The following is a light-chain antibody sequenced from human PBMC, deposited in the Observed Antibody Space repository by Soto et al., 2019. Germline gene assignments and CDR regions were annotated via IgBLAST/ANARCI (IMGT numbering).Light chain of an antibody. V-gene: IGKV3-15*01. CDR1: QSVSSN. J-gene: IGKJ3*01. CDR3: QQYDNLPLT. Sequence: EIVLTQSPATLSLSPGGRATLSCRASQSVSSNLAWYQQKPGRAPRILIFGASSRAAGVPDRFSGSGSGTDFTLTINSLQSEDFAVYFCQQYDNLPLTFGPGTKVDI. CDR2: GAS.